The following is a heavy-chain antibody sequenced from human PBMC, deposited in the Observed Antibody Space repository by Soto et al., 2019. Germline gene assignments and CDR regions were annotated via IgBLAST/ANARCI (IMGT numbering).Heavy chain of an antibody. J-gene: IGHJ6*02. D-gene: IGHD1-1*01. CDR1: GGSISSYF. V-gene: IGHV4-59*01. CDR3: ARLSTNWHGDDMDV. CDR2: IYYSGNT. Sequence: KPSETLSLTCTVSGGSISSYFWSWIRQPPGKGLEWIGYIYYSGNTNYSPSLKSRVTISVDTSKNQFSLKLTSVTAADTAVYFCARLSTNWHGDDMDVWGQGTTVTVSS.